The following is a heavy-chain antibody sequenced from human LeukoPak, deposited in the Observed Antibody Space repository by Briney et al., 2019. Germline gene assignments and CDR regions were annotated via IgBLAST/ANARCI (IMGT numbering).Heavy chain of an antibody. V-gene: IGHV4-59*01. CDR2: IYYSGST. CDR3: ARGEYSSSWYRPYYFDY. J-gene: IGHJ4*02. Sequence: SETLSLTCTVPGGSISSYYWGWIRQPPGKGLEWIGYIYYSGSTNYNPSLKSRVTISVDTSKNQFSLKLSSVTAADTAVYYCARGEYSSSWYRPYYFDYWGQGTLVTVSS. D-gene: IGHD6-13*01. CDR1: GGSISSYY.